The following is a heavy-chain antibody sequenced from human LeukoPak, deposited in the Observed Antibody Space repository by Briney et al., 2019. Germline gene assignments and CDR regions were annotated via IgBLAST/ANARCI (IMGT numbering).Heavy chain of an antibody. J-gene: IGHJ6*02. V-gene: IGHV4-59*12. D-gene: IGHD4-17*01. CDR3: ARDYGDYGYYYYGMDV. CDR1: GGSISSYY. Sequence: SETLSLTCTVSGGSISSYYWSWIRQPPGKGLEWIGYIYYSGSTYYNPSLKSRVTISVDTSKNQFSLKLSSVTAADTAVYYCARDYGDYGYYYYGMDVWGQGTTVTVSS. CDR2: IYYSGST.